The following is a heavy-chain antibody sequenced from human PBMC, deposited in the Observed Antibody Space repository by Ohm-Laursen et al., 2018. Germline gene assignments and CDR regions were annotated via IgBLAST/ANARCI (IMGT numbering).Heavy chain of an antibody. CDR3: TTDGGATTYYGMDV. D-gene: IGHD1-26*01. CDR1: GFSLSNAW. CDR2: IKSKTDGGTT. Sequence: SLRLSCTASGFSLSNAWMSWVRQAPGKGLEWVGRIKSKTDGGTTDYAAPVKGRFTISRDDSKNTLYLQMNSLKTEDTAVYYCTTDGGATTYYGMDVWGQGTTVTVSS. J-gene: IGHJ6*02. V-gene: IGHV3-15*01.